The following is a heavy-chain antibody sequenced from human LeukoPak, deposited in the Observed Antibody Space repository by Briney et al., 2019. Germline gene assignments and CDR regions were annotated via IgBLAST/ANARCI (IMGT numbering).Heavy chain of an antibody. J-gene: IGHJ5*02. CDR1: GFTFSSYA. V-gene: IGHV3-23*01. CDR3: ARVAVAGPTGWFDP. D-gene: IGHD6-19*01. Sequence: RTGGSLRLSCAASGFTFSSYAMSWVRQAPGKGLEWVSAISGSGGSTYYADSVKGRFTISRDNSKNTLYLQMNSLRAEDTAVYYCARVAVAGPTGWFDPWGQGTLVTVSS. CDR2: ISGSGGST.